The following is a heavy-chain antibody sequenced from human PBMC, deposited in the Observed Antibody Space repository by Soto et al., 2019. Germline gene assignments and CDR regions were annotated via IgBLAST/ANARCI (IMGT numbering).Heavy chain of an antibody. CDR3: ARDAIGTVSSDRY. CDR2: ISSSSSYI. J-gene: IGHJ4*02. D-gene: IGHD4-17*01. CDR1: GFTFSSYS. Sequence: EVQLVESGGGLVKPGGSLRLSCAASGFTFSSYSMNWVRQAPGKGLEWVSSISSSSSYIYYADSVKGRFTISRDNAKNSLYLQMNSLRAEDTAVYYCARDAIGTVSSDRYWGQGTLVTVSS. V-gene: IGHV3-21*01.